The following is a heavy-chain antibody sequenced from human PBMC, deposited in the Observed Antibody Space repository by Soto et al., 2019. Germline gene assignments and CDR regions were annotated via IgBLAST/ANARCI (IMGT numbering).Heavy chain of an antibody. CDR3: PKKGRVPLATNCGVGDCHSAFDT. V-gene: IGHV3-23*01. D-gene: IGHD2-15*01. J-gene: IGHJ3*02. CDR2: ISGGGDGT. CDR1: GFTFINYA. Sequence: EVQLWESGGGLVQPGGSLRLSCAASGFTFINYAMTWVRQAPGKGLEWVSTISGGGDGTYYADSVKGRFTISRDNSRNRLYLKMNARRAETRAVYSCPKKGRVPLATNCGVGDCHSAFDTWARGQWSPSLQ.